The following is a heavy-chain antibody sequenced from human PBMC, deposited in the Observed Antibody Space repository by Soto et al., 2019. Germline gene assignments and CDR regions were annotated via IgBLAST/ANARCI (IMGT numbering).Heavy chain of an antibody. CDR1: GGSISSYY. V-gene: IGHV4-59*01. D-gene: IGHD6-13*01. J-gene: IGHJ4*02. CDR3: ARAPGYISSWYGGGPLDS. CDR2: IYYSGSI. Sequence: PSETLSLTCTVSGGSISSYYWSWIRQPPGKGLEWIWYIYYSGSINYIPSLKSRVTISVDTSMMLFSLMLTSVTAADTALYYCARAPGYISSWYGGGPLDSWGQGALVTVSS.